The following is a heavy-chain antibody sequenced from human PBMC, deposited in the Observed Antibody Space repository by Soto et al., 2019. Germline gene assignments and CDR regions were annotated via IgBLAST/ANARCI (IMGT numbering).Heavy chain of an antibody. CDR1: GGSISSSY. CDR3: ARHGYSGGWYASWDS. V-gene: IGHV4-59*08. Sequence: SETLSLTCTVSGGSISSSYWSWIRQSPGKGLEWIGYVHYSGTTKYNPSLKGRVTMSMDTSKNQFSLTLTSVTAADTAVYYCARHGYSGGWYASWDSWGQGTLVTV. J-gene: IGHJ4*02. CDR2: VHYSGTT. D-gene: IGHD6-19*01.